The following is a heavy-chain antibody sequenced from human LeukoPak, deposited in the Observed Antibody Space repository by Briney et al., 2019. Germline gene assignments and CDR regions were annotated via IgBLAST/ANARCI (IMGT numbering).Heavy chain of an antibody. D-gene: IGHD4-17*01. J-gene: IGHJ4*02. V-gene: IGHV4-59*12. CDR3: ARDLRYGDTYFDY. CDR2: IYYSGST. Sequence: PSETLSLTCTVSGGSISSYYWSWIRQPPGKGLEWIGYIYYSGSTNYNPSLESRIAMSLDTSKNQLSLKVTSVTAADTAVYYCARDLRYGDTYFDYWGQGALVTVSS. CDR1: GGSISSYY.